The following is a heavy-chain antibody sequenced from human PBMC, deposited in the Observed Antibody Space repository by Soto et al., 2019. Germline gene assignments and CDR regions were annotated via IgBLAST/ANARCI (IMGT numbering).Heavy chain of an antibody. V-gene: IGHV1-69*01. CDR1: GGTPSNSA. CDR2: IIPVFGLV. J-gene: IGHJ6*02. Sequence: QVHLLLQSGAEVKKPGSSVKVSCKASGGTPSNSAISWVRQAPGQGLEWMGGIIPVFGLVKYAQNFQGRVQITADESTNTAYMELSSVRPADTAVYNCAGGRIVVVGSLAYYGMDVWGQGTTVTVSS. CDR3: AGGRIVVVGSLAYYGMDV. D-gene: IGHD3-22*01.